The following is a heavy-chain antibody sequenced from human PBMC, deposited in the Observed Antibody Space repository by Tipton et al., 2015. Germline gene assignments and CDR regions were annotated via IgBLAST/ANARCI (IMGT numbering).Heavy chain of an antibody. CDR1: GGAITSDGFY. D-gene: IGHD5-24*01. J-gene: IGHJ4*02. CDR3: ARDGYNSNYFDY. CDR2: IFYTGST. V-gene: IGHV4-31*03. Sequence: TLSLTCTVSGGAITSDGFYWSWIRQHPGKGLEWIGYIFYTGSTYYNPSLKSRATLSVDTSKNQFYLKLSSVTAADTAVYYCARDGYNSNYFDYWGQGTLVTVSS.